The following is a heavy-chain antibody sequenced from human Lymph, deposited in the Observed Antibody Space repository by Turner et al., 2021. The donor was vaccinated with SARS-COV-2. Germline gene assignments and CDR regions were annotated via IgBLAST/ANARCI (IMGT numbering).Heavy chain of an antibody. Sequence: EVQLVESGGGLVKPGGSLSPSCAASGFTFSSYSMNWVRQAPGKGLEWVSSISSSSSYIYYADSVKCRFTISTYNAKNSLYLQMNSLRAEDTAVYYCARVWCMIVPHYAFDIWGQGTMVTISS. CDR1: GFTFSSYS. D-gene: IGHD2-8*01. CDR2: ISSSSSYI. CDR3: ARVWCMIVPHYAFDI. J-gene: IGHJ3*02. V-gene: IGHV3-21*01.